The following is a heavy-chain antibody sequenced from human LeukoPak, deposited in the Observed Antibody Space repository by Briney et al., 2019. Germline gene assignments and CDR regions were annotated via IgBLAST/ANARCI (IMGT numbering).Heavy chain of an antibody. CDR3: AMYYYDSSGYLWGYFDY. CDR1: GFTFSSYG. D-gene: IGHD3-22*01. V-gene: IGHV3-30*02. J-gene: IGHJ4*02. Sequence: GGSLRLSCAASGFTFSSYGMHWVRQAPGKGLEWVAFIRYDGSNKYYADSVKGRFTISRDNSKNTLYLQMNSLRAEDTAVYYCAMYYYDSSGYLWGYFDYWGQGTLVTVSS. CDR2: IRYDGSNK.